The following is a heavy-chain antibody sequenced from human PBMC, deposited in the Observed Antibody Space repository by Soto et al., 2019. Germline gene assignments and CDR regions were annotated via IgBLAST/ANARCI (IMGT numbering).Heavy chain of an antibody. CDR3: AKGARSSYYYGLDV. J-gene: IGHJ6*02. D-gene: IGHD6-6*01. CDR2: ISASGGST. CDR1: GFTVSTDA. Sequence: GGFRRVSCPASGFTVSTDAVDWLRETRGKGLEWVSGISASGGSTYYADSVKGRFTISRDNSENTLYLQMNSLRAEDTASFYCAKGARSSYYYGLDVWGQGTTVTVS. V-gene: IGHV3-23*01.